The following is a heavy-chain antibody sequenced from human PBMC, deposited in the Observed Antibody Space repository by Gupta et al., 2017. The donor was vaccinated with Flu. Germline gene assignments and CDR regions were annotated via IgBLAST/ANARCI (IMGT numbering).Heavy chain of an antibody. CDR3: AREEYSVGTGIFDI. Sequence: PGKGLEWMGIIYPGDSDIRYSLSFQGKVTISADKPISTAYLQWSSLKTSDTAIYYCAREEYSVGTGIFDIWGQGTMVTVSS. J-gene: IGHJ3*02. V-gene: IGHV5-51*04. D-gene: IGHD1-1*01. CDR2: IYPGDSDI.